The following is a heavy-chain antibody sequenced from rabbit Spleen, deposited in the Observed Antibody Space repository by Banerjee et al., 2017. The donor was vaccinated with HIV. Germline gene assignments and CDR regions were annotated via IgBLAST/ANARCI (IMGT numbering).Heavy chain of an antibody. Sequence: QEQLEESGGDLVKPGASLTLTCTASGFSFSSSYYMCWVRQAPGKGLEWIASIYTSSSGSTYYANWAKGRFTISKASSTTVTLQMTSLTVADTATYFCARGDSMTRLSLWGPGTLVTVS. CDR1: GFSFSSSYY. V-gene: IGHV1S45*01. CDR2: IYTSSSGST. D-gene: IGHD2-1*01. CDR3: ARGDSMTRLSL. J-gene: IGHJ4*01.